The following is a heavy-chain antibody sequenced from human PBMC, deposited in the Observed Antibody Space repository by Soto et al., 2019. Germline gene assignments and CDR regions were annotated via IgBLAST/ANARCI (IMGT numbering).Heavy chain of an antibody. V-gene: IGHV3-23*01. CDR3: AKDGGSVCSGGTCYFQAPDY. J-gene: IGHJ4*02. Sequence: EGSLRLSCAASGFTFSSYAMSWVRQAPGKGLEWVSGIDGSGRNTYYADSVKGRFTISRDNSKNTLSVQMDSLRVEDTALYYCAKDGGSVCSGGTCYFQAPDYWGQGTLVTVSS. CDR1: GFTFSSYA. CDR2: IDGSGRNT. D-gene: IGHD2-8*02.